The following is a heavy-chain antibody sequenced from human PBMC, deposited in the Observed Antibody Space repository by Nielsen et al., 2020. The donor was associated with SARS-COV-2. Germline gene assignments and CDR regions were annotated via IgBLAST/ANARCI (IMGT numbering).Heavy chain of an antibody. CDR3: ARVDEFPPYYYYGMDV. J-gene: IGHJ6*02. CDR2: IIPIFGTA. D-gene: IGHD3-10*01. V-gene: IGHV1-69*06. CDR1: GGTFSSYA. Sequence: SVKVSCKASGGTFSSYAISWVRQAPGQGLEWMGGIIPIFGTANYAQKFQGRVTITADKSTSTAYMELSSLRSEDTAVYYCARVDEFPPYYYYGMDVWGQGTTVTVSS.